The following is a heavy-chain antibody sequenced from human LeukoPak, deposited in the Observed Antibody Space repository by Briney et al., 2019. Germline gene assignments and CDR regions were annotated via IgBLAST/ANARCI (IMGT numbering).Heavy chain of an antibody. D-gene: IGHD3-3*01. J-gene: IGHJ4*02. CDR2: IYYSGST. CDR3: ARQAAYDFWSGYPYYFDY. V-gene: IGHV4-39*01. Sequence: SETLSLTCTVSGVSISSSSYYWGWIRQPPGKGLEWIGSIYYSGSTYYNPALKSRVTISVDTTKNQFSLKLSSVTAADTAVYYCARQAAYDFWSGYPYYFDYWGQGTLVTVSS. CDR1: GVSISSSSYY.